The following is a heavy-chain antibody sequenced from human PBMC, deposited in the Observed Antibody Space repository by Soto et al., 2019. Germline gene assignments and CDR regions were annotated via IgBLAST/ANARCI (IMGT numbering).Heavy chain of an antibody. Sequence: ASVKVSCKASGYTFTSYGISWVRQAPGQGLEWMGWISANNGNTNYAQKFQGWVTMTRDTSISTAYMELSRLRSDDTAVYYCARDRLAAAVGVGFTFDIWGQGTMVTVSS. V-gene: IGHV1-18*01. CDR3: ARDRLAAAVGVGFTFDI. D-gene: IGHD6-13*01. CDR2: ISANNGNT. CDR1: GYTFTSYG. J-gene: IGHJ3*02.